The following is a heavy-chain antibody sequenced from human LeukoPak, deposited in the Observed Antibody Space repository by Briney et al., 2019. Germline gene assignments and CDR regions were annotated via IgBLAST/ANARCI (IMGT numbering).Heavy chain of an antibody. Sequence: SETLSLTCAVYGGSFSDYYYTWIRQPPGKGLEWIGEINHSGSTNYNPSLKSRVTISVDTSKNQFSLKLSSVTAADTAVYYCARDEAWATVTTNPLDYWGQGTLVTVSS. CDR1: GGSFSDYY. CDR2: INHSGST. J-gene: IGHJ4*02. V-gene: IGHV4-34*01. CDR3: ARDEAWATVTTNPLDY. D-gene: IGHD4-17*01.